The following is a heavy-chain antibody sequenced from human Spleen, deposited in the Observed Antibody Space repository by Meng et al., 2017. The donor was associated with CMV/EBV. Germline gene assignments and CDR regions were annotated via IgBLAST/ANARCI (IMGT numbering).Heavy chain of an antibody. Sequence: AAVKASCKASGYTFTAYYIHWVPQAPGQGLEWMGWINPNSGGTNYAQKFQGRVTMIRDTSISTAYMELSRLRSDDTAVYYCARAIDCGSSRYYDGMEVRGQGTTVTVSS. CDR1: GYTFTAYY. V-gene: IGHV1-2*02. CDR3: ARAIDCGSSRYYDGMEV. CDR2: INPNSGGT. D-gene: IGHD6-13*01. J-gene: IGHJ6*02.